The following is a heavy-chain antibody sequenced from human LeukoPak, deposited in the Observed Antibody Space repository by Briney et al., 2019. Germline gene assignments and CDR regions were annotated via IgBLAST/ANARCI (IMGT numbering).Heavy chain of an antibody. V-gene: IGHV4-31*03. CDR3: ARERISALSLLDY. Sequence: PSQTLSPTCTVSGGSISSGGYYWSWIRQHPGKGLEWIGYIYYSGSTYYNPSLKSRVTISVDTSKNQFSLKLSSVTAADTAVYYCARERISALSLLDYWGQGTLVTVSS. J-gene: IGHJ4*02. CDR2: IYYSGST. D-gene: IGHD1-26*01. CDR1: GGSISSGGYY.